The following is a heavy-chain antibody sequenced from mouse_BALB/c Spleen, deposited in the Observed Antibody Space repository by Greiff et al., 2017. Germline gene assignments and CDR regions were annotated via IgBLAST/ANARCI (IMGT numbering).Heavy chain of an antibody. J-gene: IGHJ4*01. CDR3: ANYYGKGGFYYAMDY. Sequence: VQVVESGAELAKPGASVKMSCKASGYTFTSYWMHWVKQRPGQGLEWIGYINPSTGYTEYNQKFKDKATLTADKSSSTAYMQLSSLTSEDSAVYYCANYYGKGGFYYAMDYWGQGTSVTVSS. V-gene: IGHV1-7*01. CDR1: GYTFTSYW. CDR2: INPSTGYT. D-gene: IGHD2-1*01.